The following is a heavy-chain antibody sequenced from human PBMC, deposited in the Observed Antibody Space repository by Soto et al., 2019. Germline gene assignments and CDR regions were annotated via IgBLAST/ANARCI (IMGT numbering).Heavy chain of an antibody. D-gene: IGHD3-3*01. CDR2: ISAYNGNT. V-gene: IGHV1-18*01. CDR3: ARDGGGYYDFWSGYSHYYYYGMDV. Sequence: GASVKVSCKASGYTFTSYGISWVRQAPGQGLEWMGWISAYNGNTNYAQKLQGRVTMTTDTSTSTAYMELRSLRSDDTAVYYCARDGGGYYDFWSGYSHYYYYGMDVWGQGTTVTVSS. CDR1: GYTFTSYG. J-gene: IGHJ6*02.